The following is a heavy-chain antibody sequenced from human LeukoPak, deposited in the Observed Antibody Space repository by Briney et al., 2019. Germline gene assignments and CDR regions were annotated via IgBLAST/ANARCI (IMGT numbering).Heavy chain of an antibody. CDR2: IRYDGSNK. J-gene: IGHJ4*02. CDR1: GFTFSIYG. CDR3: AKGCCYGSGSSIY. D-gene: IGHD3-10*01. V-gene: IGHV3-30*02. Sequence: GGSLRLSCAACGFTFSIYGMHWVRQAPGKGLEWVAFIRYDGSNKYYADSVKGRFTISRDNSKNTLYLQMNSLRAEDTAVYYCAKGCCYGSGSSIYWGQGTLVTVSS.